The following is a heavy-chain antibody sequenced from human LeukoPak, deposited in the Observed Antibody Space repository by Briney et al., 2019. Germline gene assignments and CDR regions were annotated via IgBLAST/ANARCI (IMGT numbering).Heavy chain of an antibody. CDR3: SKDHCTTTRCIAGFDF. CDR2: INYLGSK. D-gene: IGHD2-2*01. Sequence: GGSLRLSCAASGFTFSSYAMIWVRQSPRQGVQWVSGINYLGSKFFADSVKGRFTIPRDNSKNTLYLQMNSLRAEDTAVYYCSKDHCTTTRCIAGFDFWGQGTLVTVSS. V-gene: IGHV3-23*01. CDR1: GFTFSSYA. J-gene: IGHJ4*02.